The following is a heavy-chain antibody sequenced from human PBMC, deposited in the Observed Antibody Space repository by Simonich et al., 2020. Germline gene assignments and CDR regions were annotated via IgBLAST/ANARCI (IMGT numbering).Heavy chain of an antibody. CDR1: GFTFRSYW. V-gene: IGHV3-7*01. J-gene: IGHJ2*01. Sequence: EVQLVESGGGLVQPGGSLRLSCAASGFTFRSYWMSWVRQAQRKGLKMVATIKQLGSENYNVDSGNGRFTSSRNNAKNSRYLQKNSLRAEDTAVYYCAREYSSSSDPYWYFDLWGRGTLVTVSS. CDR3: AREYSSSSDPYWYFDL. D-gene: IGHD6-6*01. CDR2: IKQLGSEN.